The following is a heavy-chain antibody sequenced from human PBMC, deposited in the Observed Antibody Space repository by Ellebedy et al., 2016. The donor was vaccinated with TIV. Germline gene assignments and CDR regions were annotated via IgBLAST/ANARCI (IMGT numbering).Heavy chain of an antibody. J-gene: IGHJ4*02. V-gene: IGHV1-18*01. CDR1: TNTFTSHY. Sequence: AASVKVSCKASTNTFTSHYIIWVRQTPGHGLEGVGWISSYNGKTDDAQRVKDRGTMITDTSTTTAYLELRSLESDDTAIYDCAAWTGGPPLPGYWGQGSLVTVSS. D-gene: IGHD3/OR15-3a*01. CDR3: AAWTGGPPLPGY. CDR2: ISSYNGKT.